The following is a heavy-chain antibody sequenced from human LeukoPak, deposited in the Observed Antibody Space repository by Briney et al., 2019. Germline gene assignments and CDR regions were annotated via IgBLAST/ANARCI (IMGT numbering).Heavy chain of an antibody. D-gene: IGHD3-22*01. CDR2: IHQSGST. Sequence: PSGTLSLTCAVSGGSISSDNWWSWVRQPPGKGLEWVGEIHQSGSTNYTPSVKSRVTITVDKSKSQFSLKLGSVTAADTAVYYCARRNYYDSTGYYNNWGRGTLVTVSS. CDR3: ARRNYYDSTGYYNN. V-gene: IGHV4-4*02. CDR1: GGSISSDNW. J-gene: IGHJ4*02.